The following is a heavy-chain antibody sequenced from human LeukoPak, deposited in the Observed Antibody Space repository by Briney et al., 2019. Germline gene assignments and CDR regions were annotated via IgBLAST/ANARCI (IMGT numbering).Heavy chain of an antibody. V-gene: IGHV4-59*12. CDR3: ARDTRGFYSGECDH. J-gene: IGHJ4*02. CDR1: GGSISTYC. Sequence: PSETLSLTCAVSGGSISTYCWSWIRQPPGKGLEWIGYIFYSGSTNYNPSLKSRVTISVDTSKNQFSLKLSSVTAADTAIYYCARDTRGFYSGECDHWGQGTLVTVSS. CDR2: IFYSGST. D-gene: IGHD3-22*01.